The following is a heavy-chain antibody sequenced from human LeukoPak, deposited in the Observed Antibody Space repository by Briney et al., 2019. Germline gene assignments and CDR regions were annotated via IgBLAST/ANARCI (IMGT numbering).Heavy chain of an antibody. V-gene: IGHV3-43*01. CDR3: AKGPPYYYGSGSYYNYFDN. D-gene: IGHD3-10*01. Sequence: PGGSLRLSCAASGFTFDDYTIHWVRQAPGKGLEWVSLISWDGGSTYYADSVKGRFTISRDNSKNSLYLQMNSLRTEDTALYYCAKGPPYYYGSGSYYNYFDNWDQGTLVTVSS. CDR1: GFTFDDYT. J-gene: IGHJ4*02. CDR2: ISWDGGST.